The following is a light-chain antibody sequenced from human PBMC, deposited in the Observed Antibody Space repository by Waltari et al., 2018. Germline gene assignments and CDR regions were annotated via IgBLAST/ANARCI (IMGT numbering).Light chain of an antibody. CDR1: SSNIGHNS. CDR2: YDD. V-gene: IGLV1-36*01. Sequence: QSVLTPPPSVSGAPRQRVTLSCSGSSSNIGHNSVNWYQQLPGKPPKLLIYYDDLLSSGVSDRFSGSKSGTSASLAIAGLQSEDEAHYYCAAWDASLSSWLFGGGTKLTVL. CDR3: AAWDASLSSWL. J-gene: IGLJ3*02.